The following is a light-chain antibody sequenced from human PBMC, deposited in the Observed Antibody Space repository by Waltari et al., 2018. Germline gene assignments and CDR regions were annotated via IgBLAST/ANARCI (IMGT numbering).Light chain of an antibody. CDR2: GAS. J-gene: IGKJ1*01. CDR1: QSVGRS. CDR3: QHYVRLPAT. Sequence: VLTQSPCTLSLSPGERATLSCRASQSVGRSLAWYQQKPGQAPRLLIYGASSRATGVPDRFSGRGSGTDFSLTISGLEPEDFAVYYCQHYVRLPATFGQGTKVEI. V-gene: IGKV3-20*01.